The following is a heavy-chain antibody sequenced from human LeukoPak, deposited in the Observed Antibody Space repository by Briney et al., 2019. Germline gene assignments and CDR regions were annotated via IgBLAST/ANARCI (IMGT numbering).Heavy chain of an antibody. CDR1: GFDFSNYG. Sequence: GGSLRLSCAASGFDFSNYGIHWVRQAPGKRLEWVALISRDGTNKFYADSVKGRFTISRDNAKNSLYLQMNSLRAEDTAVYYCARQPSPPEIAARPDYYYYMDVWGKGTTVTVSS. CDR3: ARQPSPPEIAARPDYYYYMDV. D-gene: IGHD6-6*01. CDR2: ISRDGTNK. J-gene: IGHJ6*03. V-gene: IGHV3-30*03.